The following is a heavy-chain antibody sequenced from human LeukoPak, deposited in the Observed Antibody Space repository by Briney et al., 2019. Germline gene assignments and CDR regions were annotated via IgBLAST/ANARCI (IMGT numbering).Heavy chain of an antibody. V-gene: IGHV3-11*04. Sequence: GGSLRLSCAASGFTFSDNYMIWIRQAPGKGLEWVSYIDTSGSAMYYAVPVKGRFTISRDNARNSLYLQMNSLRAEDTAVYYCARARKGYYFDYWGQGTLVTVSS. CDR3: ARARKGYYFDY. CDR1: GFTFSDNY. D-gene: IGHD1-14*01. J-gene: IGHJ4*02. CDR2: IDTSGSAM.